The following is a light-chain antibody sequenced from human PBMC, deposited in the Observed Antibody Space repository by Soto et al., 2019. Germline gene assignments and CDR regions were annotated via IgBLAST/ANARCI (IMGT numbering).Light chain of an antibody. Sequence: QSALTQPPSASGSPGQSVTISCTGTSSDVGGYNYVSWYQQHPGKVPKLMIYEVSKRPSGVPDRYSGSKSGNTASLTVSGLQAEDEADYYCSSYVGSNNLVFGGGTKLTVL. CDR2: EVS. V-gene: IGLV2-8*01. CDR1: SSDVGGYNY. J-gene: IGLJ3*02. CDR3: SSYVGSNNLV.